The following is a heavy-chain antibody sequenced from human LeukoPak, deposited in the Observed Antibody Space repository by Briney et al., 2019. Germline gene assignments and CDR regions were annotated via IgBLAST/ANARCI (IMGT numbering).Heavy chain of an antibody. CDR1: GFSLTSSGVG. J-gene: IGHJ5*02. CDR2: IYWNDEK. D-gene: IGHD2-2*02. Sequence: SGPTLVNPTQTLTLTCTFSGFSLTSSGVGVGWIRQPPGKALEWLTLIYWNDEKRYSPSLRSRLTITKDTSKNQVVLTMTDMDPVDTATYYCAHRLGYCTSASCYTNWFDPWGQGTLVTVSS. CDR3: AHRLGYCTSASCYTNWFDP. V-gene: IGHV2-5*01.